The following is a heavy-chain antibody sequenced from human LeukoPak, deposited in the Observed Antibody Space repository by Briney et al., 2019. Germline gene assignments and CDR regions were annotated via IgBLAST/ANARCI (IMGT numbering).Heavy chain of an antibody. V-gene: IGHV3-48*03. CDR3: ARFDGVAANFDY. Sequence: GGSLRLSCAASGFTFSSYEMNWVRQAPGKGLEWVSYISSSGSTIYYADSVKGRFTNSRDNAKNSLYLQMNSLRAEDTAVYYCARFDGVAANFDYWGQGTLVTVSS. J-gene: IGHJ4*02. CDR2: ISSSGSTI. CDR1: GFTFSSYE. D-gene: IGHD2-15*01.